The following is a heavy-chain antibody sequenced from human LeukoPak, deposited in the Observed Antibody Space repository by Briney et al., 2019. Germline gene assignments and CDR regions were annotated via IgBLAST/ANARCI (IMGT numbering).Heavy chain of an antibody. V-gene: IGHV4-30-4*02. D-gene: IGHD3-10*01. CDR1: GGSISSGDYY. Sequence: SDTLSLTCTVSGGSISSGDYYWSWIRQPPGKGLGWIGYIYYSGSTYYNPSLKSRVTISVDTSKNQFSLKLSSVTAADTAVYYCARGSGVRGDYWGQGTLVTVSS. CDR3: ARGSGVRGDY. J-gene: IGHJ4*02. CDR2: IYYSGST.